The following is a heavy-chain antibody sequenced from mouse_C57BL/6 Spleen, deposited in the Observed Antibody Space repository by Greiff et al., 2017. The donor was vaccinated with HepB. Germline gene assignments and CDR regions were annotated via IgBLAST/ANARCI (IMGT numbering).Heavy chain of an antibody. CDR3: ARPNSYAMDY. V-gene: IGHV7-3*01. CDR1: GFTFTDYY. J-gene: IGHJ4*01. D-gene: IGHD4-1*01. Sequence: EVKVVESGGGLVQPGGSLSLSCAASGFTFTDYYMSWVRQPPGKALEWLGFIRNKANGYTTEYSASVKGRFTISRDNSQSILYLQMNALRAEDSATYYCARPNSYAMDYWGQGTSVTVSS. CDR2: IRNKANGYTT.